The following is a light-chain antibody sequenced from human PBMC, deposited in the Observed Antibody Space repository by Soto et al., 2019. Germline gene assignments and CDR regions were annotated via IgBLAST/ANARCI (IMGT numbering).Light chain of an antibody. CDR2: GAS. J-gene: IGKJ2*01. Sequence: EIVVTQSPGTLSLSPGERATLSCRASQSVSRLAWYQQKAGQAPRLLISGASSRATGIPDRFSGSGSGKDFTLTISRLEPEDFALYYCQQCDIPPHTFGQGTNLEIK. CDR3: QQCDIPPHT. CDR1: QSVSR. V-gene: IGKV3-20*01.